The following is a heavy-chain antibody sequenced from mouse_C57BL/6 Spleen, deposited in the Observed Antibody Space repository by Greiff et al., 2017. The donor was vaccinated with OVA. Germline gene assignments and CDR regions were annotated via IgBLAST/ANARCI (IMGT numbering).Heavy chain of an antibody. V-gene: IGHV1-39*01. Sequence: EVKLMESGPELVKPGASVKISCKASGYSFTDYNMNWVKQSNGKSLEWIGVINPNYGTTSYNQKFKGKATLTVDQSSSTAYMQLNSLTSEDSAVYYCARHYDYARAWFAYWGQGTLVTVSA. J-gene: IGHJ3*01. CDR3: ARHYDYARAWFAY. CDR1: GYSFTDYN. D-gene: IGHD2-4*01. CDR2: INPNYGTT.